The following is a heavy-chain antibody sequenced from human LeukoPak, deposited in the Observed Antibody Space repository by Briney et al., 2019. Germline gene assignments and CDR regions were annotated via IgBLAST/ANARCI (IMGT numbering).Heavy chain of an antibody. J-gene: IGHJ3*02. CDR3: ARGYYYDSSGYYYDAFDI. V-gene: IGHV5-51*01. CDR1: GYSFTSYW. Sequence: GESLKISCKGSGYSFTSYWIGWVRQMPGKGLEWMGIFYPGDSDTRYSPSFQGQVTISADKSISTAYLQWSSLKASDTAMYYCARGYYYDSSGYYYDAFDIWGQGTMVTVSS. D-gene: IGHD3-22*01. CDR2: FYPGDSDT.